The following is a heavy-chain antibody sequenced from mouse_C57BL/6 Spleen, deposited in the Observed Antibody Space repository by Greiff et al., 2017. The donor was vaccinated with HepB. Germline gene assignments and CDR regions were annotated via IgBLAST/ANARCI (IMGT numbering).Heavy chain of an antibody. Sequence: QVQLQHPGAELVKPGASVKMSCKASGYTFTSYWITWVKQRPGQGLEWIGDIYPGSGSTNYNEKFKSKATLTVDTSSSTAYMQLSSLTSEDSAVYYCARPGTEYYGLFDYWGQGTTLTVSS. CDR2: IYPGSGST. D-gene: IGHD1-2*01. V-gene: IGHV1-55*01. CDR3: ARPGTEYYGLFDY. CDR1: GYTFTSYW. J-gene: IGHJ2*01.